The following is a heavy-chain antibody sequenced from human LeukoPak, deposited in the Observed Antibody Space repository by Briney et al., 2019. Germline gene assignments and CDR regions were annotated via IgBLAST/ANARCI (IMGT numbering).Heavy chain of an antibody. D-gene: IGHD2-15*01. J-gene: IGHJ6*02. V-gene: IGHV1-2*02. Sequence: ASVKVSCKASGYTFTGYYMHWVRQAPGQGLEWMGWINPNSGDTNYAQKFQGRVTMTRDTSISTAYMELSRLRSDDTAVYYCAREVVVVVAATYYYYGMDVWGQGTTVTVSS. CDR3: AREVVVVVAATYYYYGMDV. CDR1: GYTFTGYY. CDR2: INPNSGDT.